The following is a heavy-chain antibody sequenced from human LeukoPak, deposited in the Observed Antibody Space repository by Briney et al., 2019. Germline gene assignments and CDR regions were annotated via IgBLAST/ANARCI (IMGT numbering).Heavy chain of an antibody. CDR1: GFTFSSYG. V-gene: IGHV3-23*01. CDR2: ISGSGGST. CDR3: AELGITMIGGV. D-gene: IGHD3-10*02. Sequence: PGASLILSCASSGFTFSSYGMSWVRKAPGEGLGLVSAISGSGGSTYYADSVKGRFTISRDNSKNTRYLQMNRLRVEDTAVYYYAELGITMIGGVWGKGTTVTISS. J-gene: IGHJ6*04.